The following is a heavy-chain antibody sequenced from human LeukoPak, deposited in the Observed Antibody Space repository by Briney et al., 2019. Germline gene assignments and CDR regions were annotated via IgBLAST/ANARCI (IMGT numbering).Heavy chain of an antibody. CDR1: GGSFSGYY. V-gene: IGHV4-34*01. J-gene: IGHJ6*02. Sequence: SETLSLTCAAHGGSFSGYYWSWIRQPPGKGLEWIGEINHSGSTNYNPSLKSRVTISVDTSKNQFSLKLSSVTAADTAVYYCARDTLRYCSSTSCFYYYGMDVWGQGTTVTVSS. CDR2: INHSGST. CDR3: ARDTLRYCSSTSCFYYYGMDV. D-gene: IGHD2-2*01.